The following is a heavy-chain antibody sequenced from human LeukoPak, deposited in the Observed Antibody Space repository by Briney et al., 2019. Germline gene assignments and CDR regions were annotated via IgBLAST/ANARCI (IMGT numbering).Heavy chain of an antibody. CDR3: ARDSSSWMYLDY. CDR2: INHSGST. D-gene: IGHD6-13*01. V-gene: IGHV4-34*01. CDR1: GGSFSGYY. J-gene: IGHJ4*02. Sequence: SETLSLTCAVYGGSFSGYYWSWIRQPPGKGLEWIGEINHSGSTNYNPSPKSRVTISVDTSKNQFSLKLSSVTAADTAVYYCARDSSSWMYLDYWGQGSLVTVSS.